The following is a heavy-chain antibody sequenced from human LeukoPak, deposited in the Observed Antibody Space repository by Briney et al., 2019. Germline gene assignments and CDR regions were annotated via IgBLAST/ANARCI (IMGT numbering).Heavy chain of an antibody. D-gene: IGHD3-9*01. J-gene: IGHJ4*02. Sequence: GASVKVSCKASGYTFTGYYMHWVRQATGQGLEWMGWMNPNSGNTGYAQKFQGRVTMTRNTSISTAYMELSSLRSEDTAVYYCARAPVLRYFDWLLYESYYFDYWGQGTLVTVSS. CDR3: ARAPVLRYFDWLLYESYYFDY. CDR1: GYTFTGYY. V-gene: IGHV1-8*02. CDR2: MNPNSGNT.